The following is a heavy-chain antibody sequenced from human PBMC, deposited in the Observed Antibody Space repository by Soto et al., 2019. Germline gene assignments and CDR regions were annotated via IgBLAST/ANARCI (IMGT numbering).Heavy chain of an antibody. CDR2: INHVGIT. J-gene: IGHJ4*02. V-gene: IGHV4-34*01. Sequence: VQLVESGGNLVQPGGSLRLSCAASGFTFSNFEMHWVRQAPGKGLEWLGDINHVGITNYNPSLKSRVSIPVDTSKSQFSLKLSSVTAADTAVYYCARAHDFWGGRQQPIDSWGQGTLVTVSS. CDR1: GFTFSNFE. D-gene: IGHD3-3*01. CDR3: ARAHDFWGGRQQPIDS.